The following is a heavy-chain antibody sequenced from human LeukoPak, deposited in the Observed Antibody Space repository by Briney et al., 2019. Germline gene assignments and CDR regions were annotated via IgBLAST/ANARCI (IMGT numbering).Heavy chain of an antibody. CDR2: INPNGGSA. D-gene: IGHD3-16*01. V-gene: IGHV1-46*01. CDR3: ARDRELRITLGGAAWFDP. Sequence: GASVKVSCKASGYIFTKYYMHWLRQAPGQGLEWMGIINPNGGSATYAQKFQGRVTMTSDTSTNTAYMELSGLRSEDTAIYYCARDRELRITLGGAAWFDPWGQGTLVTVSS. CDR1: GYIFTKYY. J-gene: IGHJ5*02.